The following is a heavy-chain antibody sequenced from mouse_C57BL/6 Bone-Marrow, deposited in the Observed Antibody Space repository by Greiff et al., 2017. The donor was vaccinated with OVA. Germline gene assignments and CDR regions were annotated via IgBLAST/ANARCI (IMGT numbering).Heavy chain of an antibody. J-gene: IGHJ1*03. CDR2: IDPSDGYT. CDR3: ARGEWLRRDGYFEV. Sequence: VQLQQPGAELVKPGASVKLSCKASGYTFTSYWMQWVQQRPGQGLEWIGEIDPSDGYTNYNQKFKGKATLTVDTSSSTAYMQLGSLTSEDSAVYDCARGEWLRRDGYFEVWGTGTTVTVSA. V-gene: IGHV1-50*01. D-gene: IGHD2-2*01. CDR1: GYTFTSYW.